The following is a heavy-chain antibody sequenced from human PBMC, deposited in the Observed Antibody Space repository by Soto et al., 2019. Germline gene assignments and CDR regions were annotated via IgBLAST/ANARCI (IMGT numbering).Heavy chain of an antibody. V-gene: IGHV4-38-2*02. D-gene: IGHD1-7*01. CDR3: ARASIVVSGTIVDF. J-gene: IGHJ4*02. CDR1: GYSVTSGSY. CDR2: VYLSGHT. Sequence: SETLSLTCTVSGYSVTSGSYWGWFRQPPEKGLEWIGSVYLSGHTYHNPSLMSRVTISIDTSKNQFSLKLTSVTAADTAVYYCARASIVVSGTIVDFWGLGTLVTVYS.